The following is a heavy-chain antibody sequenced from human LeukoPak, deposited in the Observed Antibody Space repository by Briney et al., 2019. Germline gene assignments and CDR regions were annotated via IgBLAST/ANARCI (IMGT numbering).Heavy chain of an antibody. D-gene: IGHD6-13*01. CDR3: ARPSSSWRRDFDY. J-gene: IGHJ4*02. V-gene: IGHV4-34*01. CDR2: INHSGST. CDR1: GGSFSGYY. Sequence: KPSETLSLTCAVYGGSFSGYYWSWIRQPPGKGLEWIGEINHSGSTNYNPSLKSRVTISVDTSKNQFSLKLSSVTAADTAVYYCARPSSSWRRDFDYWGQGTPVTVSS.